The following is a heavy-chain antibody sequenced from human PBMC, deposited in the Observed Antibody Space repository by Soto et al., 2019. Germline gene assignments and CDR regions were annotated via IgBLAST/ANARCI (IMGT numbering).Heavy chain of an antibody. CDR2: INSDGSST. J-gene: IGHJ6*02. CDR3: ARRRLYGSGSYYNYYGMDV. D-gene: IGHD3-10*01. CDR1: GFTFSSHW. V-gene: IGHV3-74*01. Sequence: PGGSLRLSCAASGFTFSSHWMHWVRQAPGKGLVWVSRINSDGSSTSYADSVKGRFTISRDNAKNTLYLQMNSLRAEDTAVYYCARRRLYGSGSYYNYYGMDVWGQGTTVTVSS.